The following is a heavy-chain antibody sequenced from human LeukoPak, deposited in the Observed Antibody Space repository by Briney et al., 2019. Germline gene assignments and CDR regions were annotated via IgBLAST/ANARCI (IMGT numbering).Heavy chain of an antibody. Sequence: GGSLRLSCAASGFTSSDYGIHLVRQAPGKGLEWVAVISYDGSNRYYADSVEGRFTISRDNSKETLYVQMNSLRAEDTAVYYCAKALRSWGYCGADCSNVHAFDIWGQGTMVTVSS. CDR3: AKALRSWGYCGADCSNVHAFDI. V-gene: IGHV3-30*18. J-gene: IGHJ3*02. D-gene: IGHD2-21*02. CDR1: GFTSSDYG. CDR2: ISYDGSNR.